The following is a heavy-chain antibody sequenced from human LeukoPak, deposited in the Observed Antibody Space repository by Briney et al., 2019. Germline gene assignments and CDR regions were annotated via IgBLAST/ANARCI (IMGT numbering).Heavy chain of an antibody. CDR2: IWYDGSDK. Sequence: GRSLRLSCAASGFTFSDYGIHWVRQAPGKGLEWVAVIWYDGSDKYYADSVKGRFTISRDNSKNTLYLQMNSLRAEDTAVYYCARDDSSGYSDYWGQGTLVIVSS. J-gene: IGHJ4*02. CDR1: GFTFSDYG. CDR3: ARDDSSGYSDY. D-gene: IGHD3-22*01. V-gene: IGHV3-33*01.